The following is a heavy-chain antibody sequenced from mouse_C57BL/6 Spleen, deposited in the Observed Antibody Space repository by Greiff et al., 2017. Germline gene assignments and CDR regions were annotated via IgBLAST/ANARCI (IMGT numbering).Heavy chain of an antibody. CDR1: GFTFSDYY. CDR3: ARLGSDAMDY. J-gene: IGHJ4*01. CDR2: ISNGGGST. Sequence: EVKLMESGGGLVQPGGSLKLSCAASGFTFSDYYMYWVRQTPEKRLEWVAYISNGGGSTYYPDTVKGRFTISRDNAKNTLYLQMSRLKSEDTAMYYCARLGSDAMDYWGQGTSVTVSS. V-gene: IGHV5-12*01. D-gene: IGHD1-1*01.